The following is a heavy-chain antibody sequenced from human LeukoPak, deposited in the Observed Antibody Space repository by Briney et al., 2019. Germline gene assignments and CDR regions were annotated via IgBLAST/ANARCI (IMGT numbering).Heavy chain of an antibody. J-gene: IGHJ4*02. D-gene: IGHD3-22*01. Sequence: PGRSLRLSCAGSGYIFSDNVIHWVRQAPGKGLEWVSVISGSGSRTSYADSVKGRFTVSRDNSKNTLYLQMNSLRAEDTAVYFCVEGGAPSYYDGSGDAYFDYWGQGTLVTVSS. CDR3: VEGGAPSYYDGSGDAYFDY. CDR2: ISGSGSRT. CDR1: GYIFSDNV. V-gene: IGHV3-23*01.